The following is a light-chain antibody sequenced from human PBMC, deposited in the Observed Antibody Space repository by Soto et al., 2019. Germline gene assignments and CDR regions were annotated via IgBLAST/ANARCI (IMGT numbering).Light chain of an antibody. CDR2: DVS. Sequence: QSALTQPASVSGSPGQSITISCTGTSSDAGGYKYVSWYQQHPAKAPKLMIYDVSNRPSGVSNRFSGSKSGNTASLTISGLQAEDEADYYCSSYTSSSTLEVFGTGTKLTVL. V-gene: IGLV2-14*01. J-gene: IGLJ1*01. CDR1: SSDAGGYKY. CDR3: SSYTSSSTLEV.